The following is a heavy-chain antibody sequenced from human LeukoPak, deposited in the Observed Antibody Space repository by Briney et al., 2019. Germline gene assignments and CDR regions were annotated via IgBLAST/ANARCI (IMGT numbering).Heavy chain of an antibody. V-gene: IGHV3-11*03. CDR3: ARCTTISCYQRGLDY. Sequence: PGGSLRLSCAASGFTFSDYYMSWIRQALGKGLEWVSYISSSSSYTDYADSVKGRFTISRDNAKNSLYLQMNSLRAEDTAVYYCARCTTISCYQRGLDYWGQGTLVTVSS. D-gene: IGHD2-2*01. CDR1: GFTFSDYY. CDR2: ISSSSSYT. J-gene: IGHJ4*02.